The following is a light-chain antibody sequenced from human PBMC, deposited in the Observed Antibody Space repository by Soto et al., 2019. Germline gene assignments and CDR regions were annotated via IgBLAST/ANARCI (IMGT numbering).Light chain of an antibody. J-gene: IGKJ1*01. CDR3: QHYGSPRT. CDR1: QSISTNF. Sequence: EIVLTQSPGTLSLSPGERATLSGRASQSISTNFLAWYQQKPGQAPRLLIYGASGRATGIPDRFSGSGSGTDFTLTISRLEPEDFAVYYCQHYGSPRTFGQGTKV. CDR2: GAS. V-gene: IGKV3-20*01.